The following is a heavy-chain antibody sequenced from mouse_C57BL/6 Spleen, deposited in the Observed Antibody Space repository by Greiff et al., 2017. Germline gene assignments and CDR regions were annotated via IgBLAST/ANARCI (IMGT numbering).Heavy chain of an antibody. D-gene: IGHD1-1*01. J-gene: IGHJ4*01. Sequence: EVQRVESGGDLVKPGGSLKLSCAASGFTFSSYGMSWVRQTPDKRLEWVATISSGGSYTYYPDSVKGRFTISRDNAKNTLYLQMSSLKSEDTAMYYCARHCDYGSSPHYYAMDYWGQGTSVTVSS. CDR2: ISSGGSYT. CDR3: ARHCDYGSSPHYYAMDY. V-gene: IGHV5-6*01. CDR1: GFTFSSYG.